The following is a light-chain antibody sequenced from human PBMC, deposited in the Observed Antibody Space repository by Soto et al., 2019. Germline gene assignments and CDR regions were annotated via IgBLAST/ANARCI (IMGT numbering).Light chain of an antibody. CDR2: DAS. CDR1: QNVYNN. V-gene: IGKV3-15*01. CDR3: QQCRNWPLT. Sequence: EIVMTQSPATLSVSPGEGATLSSKASQNVYNNLAWYQQRPGQPPRLLVYDASTRATGISARFSGSGYGTEFTLTISSLQSEDFAVYFCQQCRNWPLTFGGGTKVEI. J-gene: IGKJ4*01.